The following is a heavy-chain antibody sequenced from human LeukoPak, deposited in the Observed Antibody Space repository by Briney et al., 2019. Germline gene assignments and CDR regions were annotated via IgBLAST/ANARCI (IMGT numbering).Heavy chain of an antibody. CDR2: INHSGST. J-gene: IGHJ5*02. CDR3: ARGVRRSSSFRGNWFDP. CDR1: GGSFSGYY. Sequence: PSETLSLTCAVYGGSFSGYYWSWIRQPPGKGLEWIGEINHSGSTNYNPSLKSRVTISVDTSKNQFSLKLSSVTAADTAVYYCARGVRRSSSFRGNWFDPWGQGTLVTVSP. D-gene: IGHD6-6*01. V-gene: IGHV4-34*01.